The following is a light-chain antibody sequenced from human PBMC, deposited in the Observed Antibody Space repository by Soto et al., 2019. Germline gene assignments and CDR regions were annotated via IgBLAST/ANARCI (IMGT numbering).Light chain of an antibody. CDR1: QSISNY. CDR2: AAS. CDR3: QQSYSTPPIT. J-gene: IGKJ5*01. Sequence: DIQMTQSPSSLTAYVGDGVTVXXRASQSISNYLNWFQQKSGKAPKLIXYAASSLQGGVLSRFSGSGSGTDFTLTISSLQPEDFATYYCQQSYSTPPITFGQGTRLEIK. V-gene: IGKV1-39*01.